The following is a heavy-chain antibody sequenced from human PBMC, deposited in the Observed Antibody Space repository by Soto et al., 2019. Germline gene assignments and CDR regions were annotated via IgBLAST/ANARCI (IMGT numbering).Heavy chain of an antibody. CDR3: ARYADTATPWFDP. CDR2: IYYSGST. CDR1: GGSISSYY. Sequence: QVQLQESGPGLVKPSETLSLTCTVSGGSISSYYWSWIQQPPGKGLEWIGYIYYSGSTNYNPSLKSRVTISVDTSKNQFSLKLSSVTAADTAVYYCARYADTATPWFDPWGQGTLVTVSS. D-gene: IGHD5-18*01. V-gene: IGHV4-59*01. J-gene: IGHJ5*02.